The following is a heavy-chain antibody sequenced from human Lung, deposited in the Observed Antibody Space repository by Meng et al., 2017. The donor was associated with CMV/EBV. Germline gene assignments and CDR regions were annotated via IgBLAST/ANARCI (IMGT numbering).Heavy chain of an antibody. CDR3: AGYDSSGYEGS. CDR1: VGSISSSY. V-gene: IGHV4-4*07. Sequence: QVRLKDSGPGLVKPSETLSLTWPVSVGSISSSYWSWIRQPDGKGLDWISRIYTSGSTNYNPSLKSRVTMSVDTSKNPFSLKLSSVTAADTAVYYCAGYDSSGYEGSWGQGTLVTVSS. D-gene: IGHD3-22*01. CDR2: IYTSGST. J-gene: IGHJ5*02.